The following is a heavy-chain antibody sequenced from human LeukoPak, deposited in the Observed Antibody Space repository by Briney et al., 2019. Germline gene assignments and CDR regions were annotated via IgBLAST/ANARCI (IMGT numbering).Heavy chain of an antibody. CDR3: ARGYAGIYGMDV. V-gene: IGHV4-34*01. J-gene: IGHJ6*02. Sequence: PSETLSLTCAVYGGSFSGYYWSWIRQPPGKGLEWIGEINHSGSTNYNPSLKSRVTISVDTSENQFSLKLSSATAADTAVYYCARGYAGIYGMDVWGQGTTVTVSS. D-gene: IGHD1-1*01. CDR2: INHSGST. CDR1: GGSFSGYY.